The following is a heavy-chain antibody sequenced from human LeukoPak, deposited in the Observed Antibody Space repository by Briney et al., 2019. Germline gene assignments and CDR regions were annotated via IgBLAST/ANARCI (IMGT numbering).Heavy chain of an antibody. Sequence: SETLSLTCTVSGGSISNTGSYWGWIRQPPGKGLEWIGHIYYSGSTDYNPSLRSRVTISVDTSKNQFSLRLSSVTAADTAVYYCARDRSDGSGYYGYYFDYWGQGTLVSVSS. V-gene: IGHV4-61*08. J-gene: IGHJ4*02. CDR2: IYYSGST. CDR1: GGSISNTGSY. CDR3: ARDRSDGSGYYGYYFDY. D-gene: IGHD3-22*01.